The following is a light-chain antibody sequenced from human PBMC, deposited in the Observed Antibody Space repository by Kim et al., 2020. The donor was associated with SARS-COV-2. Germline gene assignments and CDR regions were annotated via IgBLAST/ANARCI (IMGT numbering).Light chain of an antibody. CDR3: QQYNNWPPYT. J-gene: IGKJ2*01. V-gene: IGKV3-15*01. CDR1: QSVNSN. CDR2: DAS. Sequence: EIVMTQSPATLSVSPGERAILTCRASQSVNSNLAWHQQKPGHAPRLLIYDASTRATGIPARFSGSGSGTEFTLTISSLQSEDFAVYYCQQYNNWPPYTFGQGTKLEI.